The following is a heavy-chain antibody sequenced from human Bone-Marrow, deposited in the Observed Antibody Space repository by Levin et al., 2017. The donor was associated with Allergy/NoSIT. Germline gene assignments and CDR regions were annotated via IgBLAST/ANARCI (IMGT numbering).Heavy chain of an antibody. J-gene: IGHJ6*02. D-gene: IGHD6-13*01. Sequence: PGGSLRLSCAASGFTVSSNYMSWVRQAPGKGLEWVSVIYSGGSTYYADSVKGRFTISRDNSKNTLYLQMNSLRAEDTAVYYCAREITLGIAAAGTHKAENYYYYGMDGWGQGTTVTVSS. CDR3: AREITLGIAAAGTHKAENYYYYGMDG. CDR1: GFTVSSNY. CDR2: IYSGGST. V-gene: IGHV3-53*01.